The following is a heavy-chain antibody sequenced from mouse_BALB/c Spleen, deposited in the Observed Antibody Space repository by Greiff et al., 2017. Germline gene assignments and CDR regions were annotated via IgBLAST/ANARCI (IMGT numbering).Heavy chain of an antibody. J-gene: IGHJ1*01. CDR3: ARRANYYGSSYNWYFDV. V-gene: IGHV1-39*01. Sequence: VQLKESGPELEKPGASVKISCKASGYSFTGYNMNWVKQSNGKSLEWIGNIDPYYGGTSYNQKFKGKATLTVDKSSSTAYMQLKSLTSEDSAVYYCARRANYYGSSYNWYFDVWGAGTTVTVSS. D-gene: IGHD1-1*01. CDR2: IDPYYGGT. CDR1: GYSFTGYN.